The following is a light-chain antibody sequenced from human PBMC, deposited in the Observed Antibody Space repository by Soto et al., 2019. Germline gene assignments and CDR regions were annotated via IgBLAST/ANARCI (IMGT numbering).Light chain of an antibody. CDR3: QQTYRTPT. CDR2: STS. J-gene: IGKJ1*01. CDR1: QSIDTY. V-gene: IGKV1-39*01. Sequence: IQMTQSPSSLSASVGARVPITCRASQSIDTYLNWYQQRPGKAPNLLISSTSTLQSGVPSRFSGSGSGTDFTLTISSLQPEDVATYYCQQTYRTPTFGQGTKV.